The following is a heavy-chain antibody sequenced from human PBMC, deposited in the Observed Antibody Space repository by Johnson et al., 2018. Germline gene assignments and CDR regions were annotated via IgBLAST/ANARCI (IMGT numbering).Heavy chain of an antibody. CDR3: ARDTYYYDSSGYYIGCDAFDI. J-gene: IGHJ3*02. V-gene: IGHV1-69*12. CDR2: IIPIFGTT. CDR1: GGTFSSYA. Sequence: QVQLGQSGAEVKKPGSSVKVSCKASGGTFSSYAISWVRQAPGQGLEWMGGIIPIFGTTNYAQKFQGRVPITADESTSAAYMELSSLRSEDTAVYYRARDTYYYDSSGYYIGCDAFDIWGQGTMVTVSS. D-gene: IGHD3-22*01.